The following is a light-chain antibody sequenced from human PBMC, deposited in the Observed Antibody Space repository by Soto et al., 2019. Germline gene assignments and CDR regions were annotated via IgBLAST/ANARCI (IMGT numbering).Light chain of an antibody. CDR2: QAS. CDR1: QSIRSW. J-gene: IGKJ1*01. V-gene: IGKV1-5*03. CDR3: QQYNSYSWT. Sequence: DIQMTQSPSTLSASVGDRVTITCRVSQSIRSWLAWYQQKPGKAPNLLIYQASNLKSGVPSRFGGSGSGTEYTLTISSLQPDDFATYYCQQYNSYSWTFGQGTKVEIK.